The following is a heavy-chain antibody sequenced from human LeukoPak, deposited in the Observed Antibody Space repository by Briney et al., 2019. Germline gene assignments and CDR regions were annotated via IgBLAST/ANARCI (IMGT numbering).Heavy chain of an antibody. CDR3: ARDRVVVGDYYMDV. CDR2: IDYSGST. J-gene: IGHJ6*03. CDR1: GGTISSDDYY. V-gene: IGHV4-30-4*01. Sequence: PSETLSFTCTVSGGTISSDDYYWSWIRQPPGKSLERIGYIDYSGSTYYNPSLQGRVTVSVDTSKNQFSLKLSSVTAADTAVYYCARDRVVVGDYYMDVWGKGTTVTVS. D-gene: IGHD2-2*01.